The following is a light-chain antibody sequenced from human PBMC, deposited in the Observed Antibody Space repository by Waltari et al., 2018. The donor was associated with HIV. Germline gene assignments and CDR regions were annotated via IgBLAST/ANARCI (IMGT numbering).Light chain of an antibody. J-gene: IGKJ4*01. CDR3: QQYNIFPLT. V-gene: IGKV3-15*01. CDR1: ETIRSN. CDR2: RAS. Sequence: EIVMTQSPATLPVSPGERVTLSCRASETIRSNLAWYQQKPGQAPRPIIYRASSRATGIPARFSGSGSGTEFTLTISSLQSEDFALYYCQQYNIFPLTFGGGTKVEIK.